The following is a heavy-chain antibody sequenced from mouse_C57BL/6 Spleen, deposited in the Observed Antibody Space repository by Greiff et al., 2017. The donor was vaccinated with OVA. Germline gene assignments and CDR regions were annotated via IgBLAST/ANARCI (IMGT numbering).Heavy chain of an antibody. CDR1: GFNIKDYY. D-gene: IGHD1-1*01. V-gene: IGHV14-1*01. Sequence: EVQLQQSGAELVRPGASVKLSCTASGFNIKDYYMHWVKQRPEQGLEWIGRIDPEDGGTEYAPQFQGKATMTADTSSNTAYLQLSRLTSDDTAVYYCTTYGSSFFDDWGQGTTLTVSS. CDR3: TTYGSSFFDD. J-gene: IGHJ2*01. CDR2: IDPEDGGT.